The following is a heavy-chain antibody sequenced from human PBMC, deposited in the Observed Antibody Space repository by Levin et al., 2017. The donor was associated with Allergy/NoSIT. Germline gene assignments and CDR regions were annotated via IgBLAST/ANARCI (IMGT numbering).Heavy chain of an antibody. CDR1: GFTFSTHN. CDR2: IDSSSSTI. V-gene: IGHV3-48*01. CDR3: AHDFWSGYDR. D-gene: IGHD3-3*01. J-gene: IGHJ4*02. Sequence: GGSLRLSCLASGFTFSTHNMNWVRQAPGKGLEWVSYIDSSSSTIFYGDSVKGRFTTSRDNAKNSLYLQMNSLRAEDTAVYYCAHDFWSGYDRWGQGTLVTVSS.